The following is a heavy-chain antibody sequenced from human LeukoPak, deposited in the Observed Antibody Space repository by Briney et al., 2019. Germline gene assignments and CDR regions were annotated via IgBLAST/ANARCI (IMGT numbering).Heavy chain of an antibody. CDR1: GFTFSRYA. CDR2: ISGSGGST. Sequence: GGSLRLSCAASGFTFSRYAMSWVRQAPGKGLDWVSGISGSGGSTYYADSVKGRFTISRHNSKNTLYLQMNSLRAEDTAVYYCARDRGLTVTTNSDYYYGMDVWGQGTTVTVSS. CDR3: ARDRGLTVTTNSDYYYGMDV. D-gene: IGHD4-17*01. J-gene: IGHJ6*02. V-gene: IGHV3-23*01.